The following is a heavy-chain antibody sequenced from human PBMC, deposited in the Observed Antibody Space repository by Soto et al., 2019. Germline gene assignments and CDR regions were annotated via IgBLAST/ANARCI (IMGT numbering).Heavy chain of an antibody. CDR1: GFTFNIYA. D-gene: IGHD4-17*01. Sequence: EVQLLESGGGLVQPGGSLRLSCVGSGFTFNIYAMSWVRQAPGKGLEFVSGIIASGGRTYYADSVRGRFTISRDNPKNTVFLQMSGLRADDTAQYFCAKDPNGDYVGGFDVCGQGTLVTVSS. CDR3: AKDPNGDYVGGFDV. V-gene: IGHV3-23*01. CDR2: IIASGGRT. J-gene: IGHJ3*01.